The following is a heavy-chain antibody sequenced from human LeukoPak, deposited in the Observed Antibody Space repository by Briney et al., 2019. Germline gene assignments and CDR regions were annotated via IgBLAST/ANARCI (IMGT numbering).Heavy chain of an antibody. CDR2: IYYSGST. J-gene: IGHJ4*02. D-gene: IGHD1-26*01. Sequence: SETLSLTCTVSGGSISSYYWSWIRQPPGKGLEWIGYIYYSGSTNYNPSLKSRVTISVDTSKNQFSLKLSSVTAADTVVYYCARGDPIVGAFDYWGQGTLVTVSS. V-gene: IGHV4-59*08. CDR3: ARGDPIVGAFDY. CDR1: GGSISSYY.